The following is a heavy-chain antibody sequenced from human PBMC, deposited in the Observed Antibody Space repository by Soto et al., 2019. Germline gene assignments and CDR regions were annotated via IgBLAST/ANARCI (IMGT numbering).Heavy chain of an antibody. CDR1: GYTLTELS. CDR2: FDPEDGET. Sequence: ASVNVSCKVSGYTLTELSMHWVRQAPGKGLEWMGGFDPEDGETIYAQKFQGRVTMTEDTSTDTAYMELSSLRSEDTVVYYCATAVSVLPMDQDVDYWGQGTLVTVSS. V-gene: IGHV1-24*01. CDR3: ATAVSVLPMDQDVDY. J-gene: IGHJ4*02. D-gene: IGHD3-10*01.